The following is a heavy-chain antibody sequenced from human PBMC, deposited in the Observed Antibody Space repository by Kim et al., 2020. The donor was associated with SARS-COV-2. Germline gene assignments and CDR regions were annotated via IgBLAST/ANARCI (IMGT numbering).Heavy chain of an antibody. CDR1: GFTFSSYA. J-gene: IGHJ4*02. V-gene: IGHV3-23*01. D-gene: IGHD4-4*01. CDR3: AKTPYGSNYAKFDY. Sequence: GGSLRLSCAASGFTFSSYAMSWVRQAPGKGLEWVSAISGSGGSTYYADSVKGRFTISRDNSKNTLYLQMNSLRAEDTAVYYCAKTPYGSNYAKFDYWGQGTLGHRLL. CDR2: ISGSGGST.